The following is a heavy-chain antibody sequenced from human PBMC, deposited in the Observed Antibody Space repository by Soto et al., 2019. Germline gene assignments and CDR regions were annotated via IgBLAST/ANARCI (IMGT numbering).Heavy chain of an antibody. D-gene: IGHD2-15*01. CDR1: GGSISSYY. V-gene: IGHV4-59*01. CDR3: ARARGYCSGGSCYYFDY. CDR2: IYYSGST. Sequence: SETLSLTCTVSGGSISSYYWSWIRQPPGKGLEWIGYIYYSGSTNYNPSLKSRVTISVDTSKNQLSLKLSSVTAADTAVYYCARARGYCSGGSCYYFDYWGQGTLVTSPQ. J-gene: IGHJ4*02.